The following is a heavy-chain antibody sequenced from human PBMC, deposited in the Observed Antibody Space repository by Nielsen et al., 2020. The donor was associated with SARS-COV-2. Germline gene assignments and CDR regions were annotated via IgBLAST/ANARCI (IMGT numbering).Heavy chain of an antibody. D-gene: IGHD7-27*01. V-gene: IGHV3-9*01. CDR2: ISWNSGSI. Sequence: GGSRRLSCAAFGFTFDDYAMHWVRQAPGKGLEWVSGISWNSGSIGYADSVKGRFTISRDNSKNTLYLQMNSLRAEDTAVYYCARDLGRQGDDAFDIWGQGTMVTVSS. J-gene: IGHJ3*02. CDR1: GFTFDDYA. CDR3: ARDLGRQGDDAFDI.